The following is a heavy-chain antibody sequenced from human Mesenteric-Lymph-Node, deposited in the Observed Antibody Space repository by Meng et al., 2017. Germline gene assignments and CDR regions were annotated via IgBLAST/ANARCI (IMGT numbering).Heavy chain of an antibody. CDR1: GFTFSSNG. Sequence: QVQLVESGGGVVQLGRCRRLSCAASGFTFSSNGRHWVRQAPGKGLEWVAVIWNDGSNKYYADSVKGRFTISRDNSKNTLYLQMNSLRAEDTAVYYCARDLRNFDYWGQGTLVTVSS. V-gene: IGHV3-33*01. CDR3: ARDLRNFDY. CDR2: IWNDGSNK. J-gene: IGHJ4*02.